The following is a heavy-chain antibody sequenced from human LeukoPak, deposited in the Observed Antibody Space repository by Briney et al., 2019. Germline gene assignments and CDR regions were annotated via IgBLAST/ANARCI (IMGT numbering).Heavy chain of an antibody. CDR1: GFTFSSYD. J-gene: IGHJ4*02. Sequence: GGSLRLSCAASGFTFSSYDMSWVRQAPGKGLEWVSAISGSGGSTYYADSVKGRFTISRDNSKNTLYLQMNSLRAEDTAVYYCAKVEVAGHCYYWGQGTLVTVSS. V-gene: IGHV3-23*01. D-gene: IGHD6-19*01. CDR3: AKVEVAGHCYY. CDR2: ISGSGGST.